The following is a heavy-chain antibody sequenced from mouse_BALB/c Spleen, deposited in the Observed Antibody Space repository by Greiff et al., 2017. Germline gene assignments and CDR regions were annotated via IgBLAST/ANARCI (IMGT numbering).Heavy chain of an antibody. CDR2: ILPGSGST. D-gene: IGHD1-1*01. CDR3: ARLGLYYYGSSRYFDV. J-gene: IGHJ1*01. V-gene: IGHV1-9*01. Sequence: VQLQQSGAELMKPGASVKISCKATGYTFSSYWIEWVKQRPGHGLEWIGEILPGSGSTNYNEKFKGKATFTADTSSNTAYMQLSSLTSEDSAVYYCARLGLYYYGSSRYFDVWGAGTTVTVSS. CDR1: GYTFSSYW.